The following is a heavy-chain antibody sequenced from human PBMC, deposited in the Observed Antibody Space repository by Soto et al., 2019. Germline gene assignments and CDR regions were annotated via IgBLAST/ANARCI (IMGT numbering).Heavy chain of an antibody. CDR3: AKDEAAAGYFDY. Sequence: GGSLRLSCAASGFTFSDYFMTWIRQAPGKGLEWVSYISSSGTTIYYADSVQGRFTISRDNSKKTLYLEMNSLRAEDTAVYYCAKDEAAAGYFDYWGQGTLVTVSS. CDR1: GFTFSDYF. CDR2: ISSSGTTI. D-gene: IGHD6-13*01. V-gene: IGHV3-11*01. J-gene: IGHJ4*02.